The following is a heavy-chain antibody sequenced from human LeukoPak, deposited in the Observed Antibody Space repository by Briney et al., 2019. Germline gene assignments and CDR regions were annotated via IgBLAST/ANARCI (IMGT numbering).Heavy chain of an antibody. D-gene: IGHD3-10*02. CDR2: ISSSGSTI. Sequence: GGPLRLSCAASGFTFSSYEMNCVRQAPGKGLEWVSYISSSGSTIYYADSVKGRFTISRDNAKNSLYLQMHSLRAEDTAVYYCAELGITMIGGVWGKGTRSPSPQ. J-gene: IGHJ6*04. V-gene: IGHV3-48*03. CDR3: AELGITMIGGV. CDR1: GFTFSSYE.